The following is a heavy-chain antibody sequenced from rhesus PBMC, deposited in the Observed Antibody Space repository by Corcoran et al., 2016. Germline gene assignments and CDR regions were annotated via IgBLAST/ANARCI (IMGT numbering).Heavy chain of an antibody. CDR1: GASISSNY. J-gene: IGHJ4*01. D-gene: IGHD6-13*01. V-gene: IGHV4S2*01. Sequence: QVQLQESGPGLVKPSETLPLPCAVSGASISSNYWSWIRQAPGKGREGIGRIYGWGGSTDNNPALKSRVNISIDTSKNQFSRKRSSVTAADTAGYYCARAGRSPEDYWGQGVLVTVSS. CDR3: ARAGRSPEDY. CDR2: IYGWGGST.